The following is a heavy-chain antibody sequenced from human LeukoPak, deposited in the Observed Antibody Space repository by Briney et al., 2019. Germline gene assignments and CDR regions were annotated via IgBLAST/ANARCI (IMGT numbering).Heavy chain of an antibody. Sequence: GESLQISCKGSGYSFTSYWIGWVRQMPGKGLEWMGIIYPGDSDTRYSPSFQGQVTISADKSISTAYLQWSSLKASDTAMYYCARLAYCGGDCYSAFDIWGQGTMVTVSS. D-gene: IGHD2-21*02. V-gene: IGHV5-51*01. J-gene: IGHJ3*02. CDR3: ARLAYCGGDCYSAFDI. CDR1: GYSFTSYW. CDR2: IYPGDSDT.